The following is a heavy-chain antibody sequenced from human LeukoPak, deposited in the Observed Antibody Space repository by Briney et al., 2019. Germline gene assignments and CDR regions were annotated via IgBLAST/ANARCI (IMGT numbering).Heavy chain of an antibody. CDR3: ARRVTFGGVIAEDY. D-gene: IGHD3-16*01. CDR1: GGSISSSSYY. V-gene: IGHV4-39*07. CDR2: IYYSGST. J-gene: IGHJ4*02. Sequence: SETLSLTCTVSGGSISSSSYYWGWIRQPPGKGLEWIGSIYYSGSTYYNPSLKSRVTISVDTSKNQFSLKLSSVTAADTAVYYCARRVTFGGVIAEDYWGQGTLVTVSS.